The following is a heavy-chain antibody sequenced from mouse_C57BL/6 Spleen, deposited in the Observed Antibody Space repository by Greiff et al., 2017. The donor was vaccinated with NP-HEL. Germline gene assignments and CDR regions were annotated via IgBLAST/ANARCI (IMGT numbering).Heavy chain of an antibody. CDR3: ARKKLGVFDY. V-gene: IGHV5-17*01. D-gene: IGHD4-1*01. Sequence: EVKLVESGGGLVKPGGSLKPSCAASGFTFSDYGMHWVRQAPEKGLEWVAYISSGSSTIYYADTVKGRFTISRDNAKNTLFLQMTSLRSEDTAMYYCARKKLGVFDYWCQGTTLTVSS. J-gene: IGHJ2*01. CDR2: ISSGSSTI. CDR1: GFTFSDYG.